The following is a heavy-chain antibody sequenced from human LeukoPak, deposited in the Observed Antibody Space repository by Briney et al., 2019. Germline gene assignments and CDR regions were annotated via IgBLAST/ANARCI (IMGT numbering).Heavy chain of an antibody. CDR2: IRYDGSNK. Sequence: GGSLRLSCAASGFTFSSYGMHWVRQAPGKGLEWVAFIRYDGSNKYYADPVKGRFTISRDNSKNTLYLQMNSLRAEDTAVYYCAKGVIRVGGKRWYGGYWGQGTLGTVSS. CDR3: AKGVIRVGGKRWYGGY. CDR1: GFTFSSYG. V-gene: IGHV3-30*02. J-gene: IGHJ4*02. D-gene: IGHD6-19*01.